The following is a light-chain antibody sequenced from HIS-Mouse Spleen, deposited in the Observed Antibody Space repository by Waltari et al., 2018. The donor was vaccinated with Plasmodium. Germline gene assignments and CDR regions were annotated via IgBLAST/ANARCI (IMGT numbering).Light chain of an antibody. CDR2: KDS. J-gene: IGLJ2*01. V-gene: IGLV3-25*03. CDR3: QSADSSGTYRV. Sequence: SYELTQPPSVSVSPGQTARINCSGDALPNQYAYWYQQKPGQAPVLGIYKDSERPSGIPERFSGSSSGTTVTLTISGVQAEDEADYYCQSADSSGTYRVFGGGTKLTVL. CDR1: ALPNQY.